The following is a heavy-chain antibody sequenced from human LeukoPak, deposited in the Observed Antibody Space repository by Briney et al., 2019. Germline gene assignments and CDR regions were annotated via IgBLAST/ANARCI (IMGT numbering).Heavy chain of an antibody. Sequence: GGSLRLSCAASGFTFSSYGMHWVRQAPGKGLEWVSSISSSSSYIYYADSVKGRFTISRDNAKNSLYLQMNSLRAEDTAVYYCARDRARLGYWGQGTLVTVSS. CDR1: GFTFSSYG. J-gene: IGHJ4*02. CDR2: ISSSSSYI. D-gene: IGHD3-10*01. V-gene: IGHV3-21*01. CDR3: ARDRARLGY.